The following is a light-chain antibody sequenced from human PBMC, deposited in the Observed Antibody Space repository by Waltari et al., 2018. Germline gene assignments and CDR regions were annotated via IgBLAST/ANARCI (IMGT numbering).Light chain of an antibody. CDR3: QQYNNWPFT. CDR1: QSVGTN. Sequence: EIVMTQSPAILSVSPGERATLSCRASQSVGTNLAWYQQKPGQAPRLLFHGASTRATGIPARFSGSGSGTEFTLTISSLQSEDFAVYYCQQYNNWPFTFGGGTKVEIK. V-gene: IGKV3-15*01. CDR2: GAS. J-gene: IGKJ4*01.